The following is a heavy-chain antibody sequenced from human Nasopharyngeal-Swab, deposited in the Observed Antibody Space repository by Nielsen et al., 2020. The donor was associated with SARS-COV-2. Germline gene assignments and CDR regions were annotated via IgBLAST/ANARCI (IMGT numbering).Heavy chain of an antibody. CDR2: INSDGSST. CDR3: ARSVAARWNYYYYGMDV. D-gene: IGHD6-19*01. Sequence: GESLKISCAASGFTFSSYWMHWVRQAPGKGLVWVSRINSDGSSTSYADSVKGRFTISRDNAKNTLYLQMNSLRAEDTAVYYCARSVAARWNYYYYGMDVWGQGTTVTVSS. CDR1: GFTFSSYW. J-gene: IGHJ6*02. V-gene: IGHV3-74*01.